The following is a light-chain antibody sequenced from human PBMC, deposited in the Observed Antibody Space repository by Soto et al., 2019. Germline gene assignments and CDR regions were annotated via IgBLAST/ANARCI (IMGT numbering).Light chain of an antibody. V-gene: IGKV1-9*01. Sequence: DIQLTQSPSFLSASVGDRVTITCRASQGVNSYFAWYQQKPGKAPKLLIYAASILQSGVPSRFSCSGSGTELTRTIGSLQPEDFETYFWQQLDGYPATCGQGTRLVIK. CDR1: QGVNSY. CDR3: QQLDGYPAT. CDR2: AAS. J-gene: IGKJ5*01.